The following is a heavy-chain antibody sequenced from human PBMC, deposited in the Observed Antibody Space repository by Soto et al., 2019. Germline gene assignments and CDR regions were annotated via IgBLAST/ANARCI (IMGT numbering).Heavy chain of an antibody. CDR3: VRAVGGDGSSWYRGAYDS. J-gene: IGHJ4*02. D-gene: IGHD6-13*01. Sequence: APGEASSKAVGVRLTACSLHWLRQAPGQELEWLGWINPDTGGTDYAEKFQGWVTLTRDTSKTTAYMELSSLKSDDTAVFYCVRAVGGDGSSWYRGAYDSWGQGTLVTVSS. CDR2: INPDTGGT. CDR1: GVRLTACS. V-gene: IGHV1-2*04.